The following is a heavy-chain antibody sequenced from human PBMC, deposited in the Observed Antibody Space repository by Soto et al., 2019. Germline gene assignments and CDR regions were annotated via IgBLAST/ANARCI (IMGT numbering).Heavy chain of an antibody. Sequence: ASVKVSCKASGYTFTSYGISWVRQAPGRGLEWMGWISAYNGNTNYAQKLQGRVTMTTDTSTSTAYMELRSLRSDDTAVYYCVSDSNVLRILEWSYDVLDILGEGTMVTV. CDR1: GYTFTSYG. V-gene: IGHV1-18*01. CDR2: ISAYNGNT. J-gene: IGHJ3*02. D-gene: IGHD3-3*01. CDR3: VSDSNVLRILEWSYDVLDI.